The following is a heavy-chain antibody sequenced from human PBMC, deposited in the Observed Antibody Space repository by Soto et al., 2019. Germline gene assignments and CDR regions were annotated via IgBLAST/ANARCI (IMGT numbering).Heavy chain of an antibody. CDR1: DFTFGDYA. J-gene: IGHJ6*02. Sequence: GGSLLLSCTCSDFTFGDYAISWSRQAPGKGLEWVGVIRSKAYGETKDYAASVKGRFTILRDDSKSIAYLQMNSLQSEDTGVYYRTRYTSTSRYSYFGMDVWGHGTTVTVSS. CDR3: TRYTSTSRYSYFGMDV. CDR2: IRSKAYGETK. V-gene: IGHV3-49*03. D-gene: IGHD2-2*01.